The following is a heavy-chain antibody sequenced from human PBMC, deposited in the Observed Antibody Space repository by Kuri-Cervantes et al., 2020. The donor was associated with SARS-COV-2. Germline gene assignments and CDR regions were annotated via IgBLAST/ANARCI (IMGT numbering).Heavy chain of an antibody. CDR2: VKTNSGNT. V-gene: IGHV1-8*01. J-gene: IGHJ4*02. Sequence: ASVKVSCKAPETTFPNYDINWVRQATGQGLEWMGMVKTNSGNTLYAQFFQGRVTTTRDTSTSTVYMELSSLTSEDTAIYYCYCAPKEGFDSWGQGTLVTVPS. CDR3: YCAPKEGFDS. CDR1: ETTFPNYD. D-gene: IGHD2-21*01.